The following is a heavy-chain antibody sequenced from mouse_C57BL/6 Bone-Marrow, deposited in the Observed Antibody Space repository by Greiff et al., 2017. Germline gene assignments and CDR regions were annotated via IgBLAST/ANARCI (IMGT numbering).Heavy chain of an antibody. CDR3: ASSGRWPPGGY. Sequence: QVQLQQSGAELARPGASVKLSCKASGYTFTSYGISWVKQRTGQGLEWIGEIYPRSGNTYYNEKFKGKATLTADKSSSTAYMELRSRTSEDSAVYFCASSGRWPPGGYWGQGTTLTVSS. J-gene: IGHJ2*01. CDR2: IYPRSGNT. CDR1: GYTFTSYG. V-gene: IGHV1-81*01. D-gene: IGHD3-1*01.